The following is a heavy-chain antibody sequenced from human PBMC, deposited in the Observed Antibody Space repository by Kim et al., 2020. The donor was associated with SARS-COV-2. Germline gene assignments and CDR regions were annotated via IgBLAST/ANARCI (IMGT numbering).Heavy chain of an antibody. Sequence: SQTLSLTCVISGDSVSSNSTAWNWLRQSPSRGLEWLGRTYYRSKWFNDYAVSVQSRVTIKPDTSKNHFSLQLTSVTPEDTAVYYCAREGPAAAGAEYFQFWRQGTLVTVSS. CDR3: AREGPAAAGAEYFQF. CDR1: GDSVSSNSTA. D-gene: IGHD6-13*01. J-gene: IGHJ1*01. CDR2: TYYRSKWFN. V-gene: IGHV6-1*01.